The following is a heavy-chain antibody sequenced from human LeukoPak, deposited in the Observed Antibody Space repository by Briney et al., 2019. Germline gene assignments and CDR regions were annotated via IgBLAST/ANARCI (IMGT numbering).Heavy chain of an antibody. CDR2: IIPILGIA. D-gene: IGHD3-22*01. V-gene: IGHV1-69*04. CDR1: GGTFSSYA. CDR3: ARDLSAGRTHYYDSSGSFDY. Sequence: VASVKVSCKASGGTFSSYAISWVRQAPGQGLEWMGRIIPILGIANYAQKFQGRVTITADKSTSTAYMELSSLRSEDTAVYYCARDLSAGRTHYYDSSGSFDYWGQGTLVTVSS. J-gene: IGHJ4*02.